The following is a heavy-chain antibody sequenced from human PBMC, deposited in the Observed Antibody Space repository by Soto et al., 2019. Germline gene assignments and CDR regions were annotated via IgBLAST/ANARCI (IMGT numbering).Heavy chain of an antibody. D-gene: IGHD3-16*02. CDR1: GDSVSSNSAA. V-gene: IGHV6-1*01. J-gene: IGHJ3*02. Sequence: PSQTLSLTCAISGDSVSSNSAAWNWIRQSPSRGLEWLGRTYYRSKWYNDYAVSVKSRITINPDTSKNQFSLQLNSVTPEDTAVYYCARDLPYDYIWGSYRCRGNDAFDIWGQGTMVTVSS. CDR2: TYYRSKWYN. CDR3: ARDLPYDYIWGSYRCRGNDAFDI.